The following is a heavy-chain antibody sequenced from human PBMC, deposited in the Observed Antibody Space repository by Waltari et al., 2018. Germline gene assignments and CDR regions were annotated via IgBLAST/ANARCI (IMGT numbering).Heavy chain of an antibody. D-gene: IGHD6-19*01. CDR2: ISGSGGST. CDR1: GFTFSSYA. Sequence: EVQLLESGGGLVQPGGSLRLSCAASGFTFSSYAMSWVRQAPGKGLGWVSAISGSGGSTYYADSVKGRFTISRDNSKNTLYLQMNSLRAEDTAVYYCAKDHGSSGWYGKYYYYGMDVWGQGTTVTVSS. J-gene: IGHJ6*02. V-gene: IGHV3-23*01. CDR3: AKDHGSSGWYGKYYYYGMDV.